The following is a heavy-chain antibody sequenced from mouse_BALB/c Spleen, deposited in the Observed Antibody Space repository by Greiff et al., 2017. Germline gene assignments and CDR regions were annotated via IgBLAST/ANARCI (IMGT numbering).Heavy chain of an antibody. CDR3: ASYRYDVEFAY. J-gene: IGHJ3*01. Sequence: VHLVESGPGLVAPSQSLSITCTVSGFSLTSYGVHWVRQPPGKGLEWLGVIWAGGRTNYNSALMSRLSISKDNSKSQVFLKMNSLQTDDTAMYYCASYRYDVEFAYWGQGTLVTVSA. CDR1: GFSLTSYG. CDR2: IWAGGRT. D-gene: IGHD2-14*01. V-gene: IGHV2-9*02.